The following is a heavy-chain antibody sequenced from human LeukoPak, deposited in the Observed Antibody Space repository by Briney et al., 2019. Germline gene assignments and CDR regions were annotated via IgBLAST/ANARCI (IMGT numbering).Heavy chain of an antibody. CDR2: INPTSGGT. CDR1: RYPSTGFY. V-gene: IGHV1-2*06. D-gene: IGHD4-17*01. CDR3: PRLFGCGDYGGWFER. J-gene: IGHJ5*02. Sequence: ASVNVSCKPSRYPSTGFYMHSVRQGPGQGLWWMGRINPTSGGTNYAQKFQGRVTMTRDTSISTAYMDLSRLRSDDTAVYYCPRLFGCGDYGGWFERWGKGTLVTVSS.